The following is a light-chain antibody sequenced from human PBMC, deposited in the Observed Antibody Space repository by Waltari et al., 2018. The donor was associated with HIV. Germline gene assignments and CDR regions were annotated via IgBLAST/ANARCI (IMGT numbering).Light chain of an antibody. V-gene: IGKV2-28*01. J-gene: IGKJ4*01. Sequence: DIVMTQSPPSLAVTPGEPASIPCRSSQTPLHSNGYNHLDWYLQKPGQSPQLLISLGTNRASGVPDRFSGNVSGTEFTLKISRMEAEDVGVYFCMQALQTPETVGGETKVEIK. CDR2: LGT. CDR1: QTPLHSNGYNH. CDR3: MQALQTPET.